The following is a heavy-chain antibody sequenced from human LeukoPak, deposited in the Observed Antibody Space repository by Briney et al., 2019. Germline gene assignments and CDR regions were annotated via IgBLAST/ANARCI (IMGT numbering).Heavy chain of an antibody. CDR2: IIPIFGTA. CDR1: GGTFSSYA. Sequence: SVTVSCKASGGTFSSYAISWVRQAPGQGLEWMGGIIPIFGTANYAQKFQGRVTITSDESTSTAYMELSSLRSEDTAVYYCARGSGSYNYYYGMDVWGQGTTVTVSS. V-gene: IGHV1-69*13. CDR3: ARGSGSYNYYYGMDV. J-gene: IGHJ6*02. D-gene: IGHD1-26*01.